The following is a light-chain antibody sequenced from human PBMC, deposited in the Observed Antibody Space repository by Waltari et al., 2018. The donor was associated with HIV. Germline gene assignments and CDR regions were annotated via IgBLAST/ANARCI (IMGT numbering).Light chain of an antibody. Sequence: EIVMTQSPATLSVFPGERATLSCRASQSVSSNLAWYQQKPGQAPRPLIYGASTRATGIPARVSGSGSGTEFTLTISGLQSEDFAVYYCQHYNHGPPLTFGGGTKVEIK. V-gene: IGKV3-15*01. CDR1: QSVSSN. J-gene: IGKJ4*01. CDR3: QHYNHGPPLT. CDR2: GAS.